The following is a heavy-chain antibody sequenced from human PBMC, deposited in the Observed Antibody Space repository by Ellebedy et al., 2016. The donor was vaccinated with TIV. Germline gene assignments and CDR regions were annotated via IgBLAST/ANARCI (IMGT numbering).Heavy chain of an antibody. Sequence: GESLKISCAASGFTVSNAWMSWVRQAPGKGLEWVGRIKSKSDGETTDYAAPVKGRFTISSDDSKNTLHLQMNSLKTEDTAVYYCTKYSNSSFDYWGQGTLVTVSS. V-gene: IGHV3-15*01. CDR1: GFTVSNAW. D-gene: IGHD6-6*01. J-gene: IGHJ4*02. CDR3: TKYSNSSFDY. CDR2: IKSKSDGETT.